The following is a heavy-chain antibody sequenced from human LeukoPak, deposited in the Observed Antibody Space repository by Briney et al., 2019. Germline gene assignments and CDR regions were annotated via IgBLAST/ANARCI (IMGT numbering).Heavy chain of an antibody. CDR3: ASGVLRYFDMDY. Sequence: SETLSLTCTVSGGSISSYYWGWIRQPPGKGLEWIGSIYHSGSTYYNPSLKSRVTISVDTSKNQFSLKLSSVTAADTAVYYCASGVLRYFDMDYWGQGTLVTVSS. V-gene: IGHV4-38-2*02. CDR1: GGSISSYY. CDR2: IYHSGST. D-gene: IGHD3-9*01. J-gene: IGHJ4*02.